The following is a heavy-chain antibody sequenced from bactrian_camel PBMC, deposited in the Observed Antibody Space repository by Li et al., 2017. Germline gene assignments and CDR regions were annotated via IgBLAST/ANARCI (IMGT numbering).Heavy chain of an antibody. Sequence: HVQLVESGGGSAQAGGSLGLSCELSVSSYNPNSLGWYRQVPGKEREGVVVISTGDGSTYYVESVKGRFTISRDNAINTVYLQMNSLKTEDAAVYYCANYFRPTYPPEAPRTQGTQVTVS. CDR1: VSSYNPNS. CDR2: ISTGDGST. J-gene: IGHJ4*01. V-gene: IGHV3S54*01. D-gene: IGHD3*01.